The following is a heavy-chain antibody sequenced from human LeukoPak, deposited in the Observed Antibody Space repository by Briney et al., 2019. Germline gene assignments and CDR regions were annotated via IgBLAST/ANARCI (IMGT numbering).Heavy chain of an antibody. CDR1: GFTFSDYC. D-gene: IGHD4-11*01. CDR2: ISSSGTTI. J-gene: IGHJ4*02. CDR3: ARDRDYSFDY. Sequence: GGSLRLSCAASGFTFSDYCMNWIRQAPGKGLEWVSYISSSGTTIYYADSVKGRFTISKDNAKNALYLQVGSLKVEDTAIYYCARDRDYSFDYWGQGILVTVSS. V-gene: IGHV3-11*04.